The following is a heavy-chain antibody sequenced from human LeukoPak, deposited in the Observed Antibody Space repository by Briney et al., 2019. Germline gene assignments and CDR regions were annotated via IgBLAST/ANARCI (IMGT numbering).Heavy chain of an antibody. J-gene: IGHJ4*02. D-gene: IGHD3-22*01. CDR1: GYTFTSYD. CDR3: ARFDPPNYYDSSGYSH. CDR2: MNPNSGNT. V-gene: IGHV1-8*01. Sequence: SVKVSCKASGYTFTSYDINWVRQAPGQGLEWMGWMNPNSGNTGYAQKFQGRVTMTRNTSISTAYMELSSLRSEDTAVYYCARFDPPNYYDSSGYSHWGQGTLVTVSS.